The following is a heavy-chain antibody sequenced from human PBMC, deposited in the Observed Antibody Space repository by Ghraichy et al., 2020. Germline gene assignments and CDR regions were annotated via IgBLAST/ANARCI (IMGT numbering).Heavy chain of an antibody. J-gene: IGHJ4*02. D-gene: IGHD4-17*01. CDR1: GFTFSNYV. V-gene: IGHV3-23*01. Sequence: GSLRLSCAASGFTFSNYVMSWVRQAPGKWLEWVSGISGSGGATYYADSVKGRFTISRDNSKNTLYLQMNSLRVEDAAVYFCVKGEYGDSIYFDYWGQGTLVTVSS. CDR2: ISGSGGAT. CDR3: VKGEYGDSIYFDY.